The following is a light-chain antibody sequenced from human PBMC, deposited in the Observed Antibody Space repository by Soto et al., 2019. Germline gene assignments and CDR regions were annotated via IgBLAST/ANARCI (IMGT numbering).Light chain of an antibody. V-gene: IGKV1-39*01. J-gene: IGKJ5*01. CDR2: GAS. CDR3: QQSHSTPIT. CDR1: ESISNY. Sequence: DIQMTQSPSSLSASVGDRVTIACLASESISNYLNWYQQKPGKAPEVLIYGASSLQSGVPSRFSGSGSGTDFTLTIRSLQPEDLATYYCQQSHSTPITFGQGTRLEI.